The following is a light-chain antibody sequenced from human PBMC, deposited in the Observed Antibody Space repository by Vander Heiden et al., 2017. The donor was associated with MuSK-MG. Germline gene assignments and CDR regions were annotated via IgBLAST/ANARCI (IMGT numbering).Light chain of an antibody. CDR3: QQLNTYPRT. Sequence: DIQLTQSPSFLSASVGDRVTLTCRASQGISNYLANYLAWYQQKPGKAPELLIYAASTLHSGVPSRFSGSESGTEFTLTISSLQPEDFATYYCQQLNTYPRTFGQGTKVEIK. CDR1: QGISNY. V-gene: IGKV1-9*01. J-gene: IGKJ1*01. CDR2: AAS.